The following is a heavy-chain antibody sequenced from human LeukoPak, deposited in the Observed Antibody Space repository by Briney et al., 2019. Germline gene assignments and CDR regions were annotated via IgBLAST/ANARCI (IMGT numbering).Heavy chain of an antibody. CDR1: GGTFSSYA. CDR3: ARVGRLRYYFDY. D-gene: IGHD1-14*01. V-gene: IGHV1-69*13. Sequence: SVKVSCKASGGTFSSYAISWVRQAPGQGLEWMGGIIPIFGTASYAQKFQGRVTITADESTSTAYMELSSLRSEDTAAYYCARVGRLRYYFDYWGQGTLVTVSS. J-gene: IGHJ4*02. CDR2: IIPIFGTA.